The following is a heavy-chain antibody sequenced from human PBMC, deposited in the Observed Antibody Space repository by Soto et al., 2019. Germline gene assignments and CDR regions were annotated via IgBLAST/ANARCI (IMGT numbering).Heavy chain of an antibody. CDR1: GFTFSDYY. Sequence: GSLRLSCAASGFTFSDYYMSWIRQAPGKGLEWVSYISSSSSYTNYADSVKGRFTISRDNAKNSLYLQMNSLRAEDTAVYYCAISRELLNYWGQGTLVTVSS. CDR3: AISRELLNY. D-gene: IGHD1-26*01. V-gene: IGHV3-11*06. J-gene: IGHJ4*02. CDR2: ISSSSSYT.